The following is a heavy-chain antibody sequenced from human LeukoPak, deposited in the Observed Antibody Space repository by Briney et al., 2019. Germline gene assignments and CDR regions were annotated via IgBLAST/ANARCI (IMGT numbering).Heavy chain of an antibody. CDR1: GFTFSDYY. CDR2: ISSSGSTI. Sequence: GGSLRLSCAASGFTFSDYYMSWIRQAPGKGLEWVSYISSSGSTIYYADSVKGRFTISRDNAKNSLYLQMNSLRAEDTAVYYCARELLRGIQLWDAFDIWGQGTMVTVSS. D-gene: IGHD5-18*01. J-gene: IGHJ3*02. CDR3: ARELLRGIQLWDAFDI. V-gene: IGHV3-11*04.